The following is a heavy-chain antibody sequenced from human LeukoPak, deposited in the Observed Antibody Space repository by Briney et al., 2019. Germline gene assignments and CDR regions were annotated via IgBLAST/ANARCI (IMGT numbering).Heavy chain of an antibody. V-gene: IGHV3-48*01. CDR2: ISSTTSTI. J-gene: IGHJ4*02. CDR1: GFTFSSYW. D-gene: IGHD6-19*01. CDR3: ARDGYSSGWYRALFDY. Sequence: GGSLRLSCAASGFTFSSYWMSWVRQAPGKGLEWVSYISSTTSTIYYADSVKGRFTISRDNAKNSLFLQMNSLRADDTAVYYCARDGYSSGWYRALFDYWGQGTLVTVSS.